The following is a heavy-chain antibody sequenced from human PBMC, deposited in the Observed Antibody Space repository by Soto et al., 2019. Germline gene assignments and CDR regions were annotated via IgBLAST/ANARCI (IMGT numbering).Heavy chain of an antibody. CDR1: GYTFTSYA. CDR2: INAGNGNT. J-gene: IGHJ6*02. D-gene: IGHD2-21*01. CDR3: AADWHDTYYYCDGKDV. Sequence: ASVKVSCKASGYTFTSYAMHWVRQAPGQRNEWMGWINAGNGNTKYSQKFQGRVTITRDTSASTAYMELSSLRSEDTAVYYCAADWHDTYYYCDGKDVWGQGSTVTVS. V-gene: IGHV1-3*01.